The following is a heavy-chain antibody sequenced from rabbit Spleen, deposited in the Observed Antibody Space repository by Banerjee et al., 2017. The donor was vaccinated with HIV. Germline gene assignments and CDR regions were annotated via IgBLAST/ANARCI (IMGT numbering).Heavy chain of an antibody. CDR2: IYAGSGST. CDR3: AREGGIVVAGAFNL. Sequence: QSLEESGGDLVKPEGSLTLTCTASGFDLSSDYYMCWVRQAPGKGLEWIACIYAGSGSTYYASWAKGRFTISKTSSTTVTLQMTSLTAADTATYFCAREGGIVVAGAFNLWGPGTLVTVS. J-gene: IGHJ4*01. V-gene: IGHV1S40*01. D-gene: IGHD4-1*01. CDR1: GFDLSSDYY.